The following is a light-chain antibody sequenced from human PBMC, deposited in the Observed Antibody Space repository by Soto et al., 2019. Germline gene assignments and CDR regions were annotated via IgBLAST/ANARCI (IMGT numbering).Light chain of an antibody. CDR3: LQDYNYPRT. Sequence: DIQMTQSPSTLSASVGDRVTITCLASQSISSWLAWYQQKPGKAPKLLIYDASSLESGVPSRFSGSGSGTEFTLTISSLQPDDFATYYCLQDYNYPRTFGQGTKVDIK. CDR1: QSISSW. V-gene: IGKV1-5*01. J-gene: IGKJ1*01. CDR2: DAS.